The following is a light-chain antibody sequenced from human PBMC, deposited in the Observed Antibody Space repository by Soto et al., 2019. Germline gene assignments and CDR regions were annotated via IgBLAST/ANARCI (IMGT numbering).Light chain of an antibody. CDR2: EVN. CDR1: SSDIGAYDY. V-gene: IGLV2-14*01. J-gene: IGLJ2*01. Sequence: QSALTQPASLSGSPGQSITISCTGTSSDIGAYDYVSWFQQHPGKAPKLMISEVNNRPSGVSNRFSGSKSGNTAYLTISGLQVEDEADYYCAAWDDSLSGDVVFGGGTKLTVL. CDR3: AAWDDSLSGDVV.